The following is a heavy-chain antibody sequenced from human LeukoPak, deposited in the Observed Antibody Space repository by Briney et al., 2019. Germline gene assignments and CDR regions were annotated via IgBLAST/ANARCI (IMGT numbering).Heavy chain of an antibody. CDR1: GYSFTSYW. V-gene: IGHV5-51*01. Sequence: PGESLKISCKGSGYSFTSYWIGWVRQMPGKGLEWMGIIYPGDSDTRYSPSFQGQVTISADKSISTAYLQWSSLKASDTAMYYCARLTCSGGSCYSASYYYYYYMDVWGKGTTVTVSS. D-gene: IGHD2-15*01. CDR3: ARLTCSGGSCYSASYYYYYYMDV. CDR2: IYPGDSDT. J-gene: IGHJ6*03.